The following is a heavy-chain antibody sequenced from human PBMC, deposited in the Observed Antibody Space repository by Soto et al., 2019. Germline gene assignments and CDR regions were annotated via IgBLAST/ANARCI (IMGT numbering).Heavy chain of an antibody. Sequence: ASVKVTCKDSGYTFTSNAMHWVRQAPGQGLEWMGWINPNSGNTGYAQKFQGRVTMTRDTSITTAYMELSSLRSEDTAVYYCARRQSSSWYGLWGQGTLVTVSS. V-gene: IGHV1-8*02. CDR1: GYTFTSNA. CDR2: INPNSGNT. D-gene: IGHD6-13*01. J-gene: IGHJ4*02. CDR3: ARRQSSSWYGL.